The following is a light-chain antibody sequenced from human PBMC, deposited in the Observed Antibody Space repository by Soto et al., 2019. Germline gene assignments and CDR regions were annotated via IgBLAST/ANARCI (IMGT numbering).Light chain of an antibody. J-gene: IGKJ1*01. V-gene: IGKV3-11*01. CDR3: QQYSTYTPRT. Sequence: EVLLTQSPATLSVSPGESVTLSCRASQSINTFLAWYQQKPGQAPRLLIYDASYRAAGIPARFSGRGSGTDFTLTINSLEPEDFATYYCQQYSTYTPRTFGQGTKVEIK. CDR1: QSINTF. CDR2: DAS.